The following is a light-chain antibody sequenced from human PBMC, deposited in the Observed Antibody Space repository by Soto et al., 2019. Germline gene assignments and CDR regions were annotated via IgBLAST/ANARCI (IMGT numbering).Light chain of an antibody. CDR3: SSYTSSSTLKV. V-gene: IGLV2-14*01. Sequence: QSVLTQPASVSGSPGQSITISCTGTSSDVGGHNYVSWYQQHPGKAPKLMIYDVSNRPSGVSNRFSGSKSGNTASLTISGLQAEDEADYYCSSYTSSSTLKVFGTGTKATVL. CDR2: DVS. CDR1: SSDVGGHNY. J-gene: IGLJ1*01.